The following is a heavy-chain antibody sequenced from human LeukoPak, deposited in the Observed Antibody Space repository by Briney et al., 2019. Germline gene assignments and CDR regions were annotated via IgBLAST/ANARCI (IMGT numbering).Heavy chain of an antibody. CDR1: GLTFSSYS. D-gene: IGHD2-2*02. CDR2: ISSSSSYI. V-gene: IGHV3-21*01. J-gene: IGHJ4*02. Sequence: PGGSLRLSCAASGLTFSSYSMNWVRQAPGKGLEWVSSISSSSSYIYYADSVKGRFTISRDNSKNTLYLQMNSLRAEDTAVYYCARDSEGIVVVPAAILKYWGQGTLVTVSS. CDR3: ARDSEGIVVVPAAILKY.